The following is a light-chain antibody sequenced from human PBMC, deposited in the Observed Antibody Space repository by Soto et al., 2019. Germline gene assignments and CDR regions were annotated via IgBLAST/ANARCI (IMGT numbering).Light chain of an antibody. CDR3: FSYASSDTLV. CDR2: EVT. CDR1: GSDVGTYTL. Sequence: QSALTQPASVSGSPGQSITISCTAAGSDVGTYTLVSWYQQHPGKAPQLVIYEVTKRPSVASQLFSGSESGNAASLTISVLQAEDEADYYCFSYASSDTLVFGGGTKLTVL. V-gene: IGLV2-23*02. J-gene: IGLJ2*01.